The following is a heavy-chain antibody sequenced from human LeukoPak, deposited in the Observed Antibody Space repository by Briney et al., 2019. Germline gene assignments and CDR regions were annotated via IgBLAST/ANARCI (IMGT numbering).Heavy chain of an antibody. D-gene: IGHD3-10*01. V-gene: IGHV5-51*01. CDR3: VAGTYSYYFDY. Sequence: GESLQISCKGSGYIFTSYWIGWVRQMPREGLEWMGIIYPGDSDITYSPSLQGQVTISADKSISTAYLQWSSLKASDTAMYDCVAGTYSYYFDYWGQGTLVTVSS. CDR1: GYIFTSYW. J-gene: IGHJ4*02. CDR2: IYPGDSDI.